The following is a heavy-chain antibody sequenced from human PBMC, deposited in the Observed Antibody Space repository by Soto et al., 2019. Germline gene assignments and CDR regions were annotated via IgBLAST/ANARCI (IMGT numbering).Heavy chain of an antibody. J-gene: IGHJ4*02. CDR3: ARDGMTTGDT. CDR1: GVSVRSYT. Sequence: SETLSLTCIVSGVSVRSYTWSWVRQPANKGLEWIGRVFSSVSATYNPSLKSRVSISMDTPENRISLKLDSVTAADAGVYFCARDGMTTGDTWGPGTLVTVSP. V-gene: IGHV4-4*07. D-gene: IGHD2-21*02. CDR2: VFSSVSA.